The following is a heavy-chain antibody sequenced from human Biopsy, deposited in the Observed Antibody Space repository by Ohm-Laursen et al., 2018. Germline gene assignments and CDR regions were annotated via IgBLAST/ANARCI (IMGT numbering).Heavy chain of an antibody. D-gene: IGHD3-22*01. V-gene: IGHV3-23*01. Sequence: SLRFSCAASGFNFDTYAMSWVRQAPGRGLECVSIISPSSAYTYYGDSVKGRFTISRDNSRNILYLQMNSLRAEDTAIYYCAKDWTSQYYYDTMDDYWGQGTLVTVSS. CDR1: GFNFDTYA. CDR3: AKDWTSQYYYDTMDDY. CDR2: ISPSSAYT. J-gene: IGHJ4*02.